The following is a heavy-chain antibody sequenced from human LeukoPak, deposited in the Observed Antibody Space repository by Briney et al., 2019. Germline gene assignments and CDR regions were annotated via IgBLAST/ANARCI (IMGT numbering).Heavy chain of an antibody. CDR1: GFTFSGYG. V-gene: IGHV3-33*01. Sequence: GGSLRLSCAASGFTFSGYGMHWVRQAPGKGLEWVALICYDGSNKYYADSVKGRFTISRDNSKNTLYLQMNSLRAEDTAVYYCASSIGSGSYYGLADYWGQGTLVTVSS. J-gene: IGHJ4*02. CDR2: ICYDGSNK. CDR3: ASSIGSGSYYGLADY. D-gene: IGHD3-10*01.